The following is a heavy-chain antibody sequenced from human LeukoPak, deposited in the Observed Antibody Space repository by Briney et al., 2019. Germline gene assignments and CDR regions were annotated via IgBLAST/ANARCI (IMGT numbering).Heavy chain of an antibody. V-gene: IGHV3-15*01. J-gene: IGHJ4*02. CDR1: GFTFINAW. Sequence: PGGSLRLSCAASGFTFINAWMAWVRQAPGKGLEWLGRIKAKAHGGTIEYAAPVKGRFTISRDDSKKTLYLHMTSLKTEDTAVYYCTTDGVGVEGATYDNWGQGTLVSVSS. D-gene: IGHD1-26*01. CDR3: TTDGVGVEGATYDN. CDR2: IKAKAHGGTI.